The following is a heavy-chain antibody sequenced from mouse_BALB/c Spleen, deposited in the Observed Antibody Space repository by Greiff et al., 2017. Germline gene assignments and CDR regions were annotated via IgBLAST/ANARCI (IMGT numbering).Heavy chain of an antibody. CDR3: ARSTMTYWFAY. CDR1: GYTFTDYA. J-gene: IGHJ3*01. CDR2: ISTYYGDA. Sequence: QVQLQQSGAELVRPGVSVKISCKGSGYTFTDYAMHWVKQSHAKSLEWIGVISTYYGDASYNQKFKGKATMTVDKSSSTAYMELARLTSEDSAIYYCARSTMTYWFAYWGQGTLVTVSA. V-gene: IGHV1S137*01. D-gene: IGHD2-4*01.